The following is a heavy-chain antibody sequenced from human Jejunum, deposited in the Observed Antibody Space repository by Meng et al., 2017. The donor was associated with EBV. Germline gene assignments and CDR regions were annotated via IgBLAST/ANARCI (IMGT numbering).Heavy chain of an antibody. V-gene: IGHV3-74*01. CDR2: INEDGTNT. CDR3: SRDLRGPFDY. CDR1: GSTFSNYW. Sequence: EVHLVGCGGGLVQPGGSLRLSCVGSGSTFSNYWMHWVRQTPGKGLVWVSRINEDGTNTDYADSVKGRFTISRDNAKNTLTLQMNSLRVEDTAVYYCSRDLRGPFDYWGQGTLVTVSS. J-gene: IGHJ4*02. D-gene: IGHD3-16*01.